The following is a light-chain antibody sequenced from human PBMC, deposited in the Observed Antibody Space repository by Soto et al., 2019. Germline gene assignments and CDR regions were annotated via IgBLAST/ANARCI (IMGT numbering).Light chain of an antibody. CDR2: ETS. J-gene: IGKJ3*01. Sequence: EIKLTQSPSFLSEYLGDRVTRTCRASQGITNSLAWYQQKPGEAPNVLIYETSTLQSGVPSMFSGSGSGTEFTLTISSMQPEDFANYFCQQLQSYPFTFGPGTKVDXK. CDR1: QGITNS. V-gene: IGKV1-9*01. CDR3: QQLQSYPFT.